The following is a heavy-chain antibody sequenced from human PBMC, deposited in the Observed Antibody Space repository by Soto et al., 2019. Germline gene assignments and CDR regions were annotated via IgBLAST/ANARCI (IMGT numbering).Heavy chain of an antibody. J-gene: IGHJ4*02. D-gene: IGHD3-16*01. Sequence: EVQLLESGGGLVQPGGSLRLSCAASGSISTTTPLSWVRQAPGKGLEWVSTISGRGTNTYYADSVKGRFIISRDNLKNTVNLQMNSLGVEDTAVYHCATSFRYFDNWGQGTRVTVSS. V-gene: IGHV3-23*01. CDR3: ATSFRYFDN. CDR2: ISGRGTNT. CDR1: GSISTTTP.